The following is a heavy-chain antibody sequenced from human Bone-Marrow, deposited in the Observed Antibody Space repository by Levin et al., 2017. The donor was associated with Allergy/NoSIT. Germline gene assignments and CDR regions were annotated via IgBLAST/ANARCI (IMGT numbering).Heavy chain of an antibody. CDR1: GYTFTGSY. CDR2: INPKNRGV. CDR3: ARDKGGELMGNNYGMDV. D-gene: IGHD2-8*01. Sequence: GESLKISCKASGYTFTGSYLHWVRLAPGQGPEWIGRINPKNRGVNYAWKFQSRVTLTSDTSTAYMELSGLRSDDTAEYFCARDKGGELMGNNYGMDVWDQGTTVTVSS. J-gene: IGHJ6*02. V-gene: IGHV1-2*06.